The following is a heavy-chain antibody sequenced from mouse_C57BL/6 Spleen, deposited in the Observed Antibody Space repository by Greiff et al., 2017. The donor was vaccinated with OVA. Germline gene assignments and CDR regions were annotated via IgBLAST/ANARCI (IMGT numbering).Heavy chain of an antibody. Sequence: QVQLQQPGAELVKPGASVKLSCKASGYTFTSYWMHWVKQRPGQGLEWIGMIHPNSGSTNYNEKFKSKATLTVDKSSSTAYMQLSSLTSEDSAVYSGAKCWQGGSSGYAWFAYWGQGTLVTVSA. CDR1: GYTFTSYW. D-gene: IGHD3-1*01. J-gene: IGHJ3*01. CDR3: AKCWQGGSSGYAWFAY. V-gene: IGHV1-64*01. CDR2: IHPNSGST.